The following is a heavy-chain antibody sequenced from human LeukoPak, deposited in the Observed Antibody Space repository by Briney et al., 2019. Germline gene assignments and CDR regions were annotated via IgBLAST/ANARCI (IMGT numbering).Heavy chain of an antibody. J-gene: IGHJ4*02. Sequence: ASVKVSCKASGYTFTDYYINWVRQAPGQGLEWMGWINPNSGGTNYAQKFQGRVTMTRDTSISTAYMELSRLRSDDTAVYYCARLAVADYFDYWGQGTLVTVSS. CDR1: GYTFTDYY. CDR2: INPNSGGT. D-gene: IGHD6-19*01. CDR3: ARLAVADYFDY. V-gene: IGHV1-2*02.